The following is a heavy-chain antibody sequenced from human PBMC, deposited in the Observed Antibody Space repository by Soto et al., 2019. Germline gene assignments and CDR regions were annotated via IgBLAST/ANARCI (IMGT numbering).Heavy chain of an antibody. J-gene: IGHJ4*02. Sequence: ASVKVSCKASGYTFSNYVIHWVRQAPGQGLEWMGGIIPIFGTANYAQKFQGRVTITADESTSTAYMELSSLRSEDTAVYYCAKLLTRYSGYDFGGIWGQGTLVTVSS. CDR2: IIPIFGTA. D-gene: IGHD5-12*01. V-gene: IGHV1-69*13. CDR3: AKLLTRYSGYDFGGI. CDR1: GYTFSNYV.